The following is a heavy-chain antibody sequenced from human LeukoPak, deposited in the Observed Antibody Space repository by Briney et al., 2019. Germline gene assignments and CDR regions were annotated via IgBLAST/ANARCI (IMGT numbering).Heavy chain of an antibody. CDR1: GFTFSNYA. CDR3: AKDGGSYYYYYMDV. CDR2: ISGSDGRL. V-gene: IGHV3-23*01. J-gene: IGHJ6*03. Sequence: PGGSLRLSCAASGFTFSNYAMSWVRQAPGKGLEWVSAISGSDGRLFYADSVKGRFTISRDNSRNTLFLQMNSLRAEDTAVYYCAKDGGSYYYYYMDVWGKGTTVTVSS. D-gene: IGHD3-10*01.